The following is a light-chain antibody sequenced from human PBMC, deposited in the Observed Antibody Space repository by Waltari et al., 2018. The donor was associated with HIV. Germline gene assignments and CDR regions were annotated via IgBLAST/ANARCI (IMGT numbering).Light chain of an antibody. Sequence: QPALTRLPPVPGPLGRPLTTPGPKTTSMVGNSNLSPWYQQYKGKAPKLLIYEVTKRPSGVSSRFSGSKSGNTASLTISGLQAEDEAKYYCCLYGNSDTFVLFGGGTRVT. CDR3: CLYGNSDTFVL. CDR2: EVT. CDR1: TSMVGNSN. V-gene: IGLV2-23*02. J-gene: IGLJ2*01.